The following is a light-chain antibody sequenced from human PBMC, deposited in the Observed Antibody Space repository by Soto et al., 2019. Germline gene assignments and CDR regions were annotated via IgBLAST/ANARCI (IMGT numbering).Light chain of an antibody. Sequence: EVVLTQSPDALSVSPGERATLSCRASQTVSSNLAWYQQKPGQAPRLLIYYASTRVTGIPARFSGSGSGTDFTLTISSLQSEDFAVYYCQQYHKWPITFGQGARLEVK. CDR2: YAS. V-gene: IGKV3-15*01. J-gene: IGKJ5*01. CDR1: QTVSSN. CDR3: QQYHKWPIT.